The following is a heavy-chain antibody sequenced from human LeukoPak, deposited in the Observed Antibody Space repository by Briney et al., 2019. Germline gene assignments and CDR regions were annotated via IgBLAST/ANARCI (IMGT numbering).Heavy chain of an antibody. CDR3: ARVGILWFGESGVSGFDP. CDR1: GGSISSGGYY. CDR2: IYYSGST. J-gene: IGHJ5*02. V-gene: IGHV4-31*03. D-gene: IGHD3-10*01. Sequence: SQTLSLTCTVSGGSISSGGYYWSWIRQHPGKGLEWIGYIYYSGSTYYNPSLKSRVTISVDTSKNQFPLKLSSVTAADTAVYYCARVGILWFGESGVSGFDPWGQGTLVTVSS.